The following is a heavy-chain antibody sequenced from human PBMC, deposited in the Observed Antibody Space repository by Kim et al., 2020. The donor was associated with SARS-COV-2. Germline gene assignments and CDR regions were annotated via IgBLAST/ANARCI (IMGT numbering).Heavy chain of an antibody. J-gene: IGHJ6*02. CDR3: ARDVMLYYSNGFDYYYGMDV. D-gene: IGHD4-4*01. V-gene: IGHV3-48*02. Sequence: GGSLRLSCAASGFTFSSYSMNWVRQAPGKGLEWVSYISSSSSTIYYADSVKGRFTISRDNAKNSLYLQMNSLRDEDTAVYYCARDVMLYYSNGFDYYYGMDVWGQGTTVTVSS. CDR1: GFTFSSYS. CDR2: ISSSSSTI.